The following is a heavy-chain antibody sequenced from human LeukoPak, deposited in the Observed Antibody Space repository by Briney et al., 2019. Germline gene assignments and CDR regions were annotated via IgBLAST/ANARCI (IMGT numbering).Heavy chain of an antibody. CDR3: AKDLPRVGAITD. CDR1: GFVFSDYP. CDR2: ISFDGSHQ. J-gene: IGHJ4*02. V-gene: IGHV3-30*01. Sequence: PGRSLRLSCSASGFVFSDYPLHWIRQSPGKGPEWVAVISFDGSHQYYADSVKGRFTVSRDNSKNTLYLQMNSLRAEDTAVYYCAKDLPRVGAITDWGQGTLVTVSS. D-gene: IGHD1-26*01.